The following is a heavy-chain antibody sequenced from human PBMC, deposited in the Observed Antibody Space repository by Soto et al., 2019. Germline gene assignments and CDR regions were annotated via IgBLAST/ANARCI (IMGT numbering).Heavy chain of an antibody. J-gene: IGHJ6*02. CDR2: VSGSGGSV. Sequence: EVQLLESGGDLVQPGGSLTLSCAAAGFTFSSYGMSWVRQAPGKGLEWVSAVSGSGGSVYYADSVRGRFTISRDNSKNTLYLQMNSLRAEDTAVYYCTMVRGAPYYYYGMDVWGQGTTVTVSS. CDR3: TMVRGAPYYYYGMDV. V-gene: IGHV3-23*01. CDR1: GFTFSSYG. D-gene: IGHD3-10*01.